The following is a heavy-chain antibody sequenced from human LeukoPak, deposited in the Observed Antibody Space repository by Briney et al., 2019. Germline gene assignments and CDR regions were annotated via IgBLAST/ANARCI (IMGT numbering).Heavy chain of an antibody. CDR3: GDDYGGAAFDI. V-gene: IGHV4-39*01. D-gene: IGHD5-12*01. Sequence: PSQTLSLTCTVSGGAISSSSYYWGWIRQPPGKGKEWIGTIYYSGSTYYNPSLNSRATISVDSSNNQFSRRLSSVAAADAAVYYCGDDYGGAAFDIWGQGTMVTVSS. J-gene: IGHJ3*02. CDR1: GGAISSSSYY. CDR2: IYYSGST.